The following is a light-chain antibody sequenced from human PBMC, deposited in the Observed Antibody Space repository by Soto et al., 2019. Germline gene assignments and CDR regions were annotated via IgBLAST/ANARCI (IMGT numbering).Light chain of an antibody. Sequence: EIVMAQSPATRSGSPGVRATLSCRASQSVSRTLAWYQQKPGQAPRLLIYGASTRATGIPARFSGSGSGTEFTLTISSLQSEDFAVYYCQQYNNWPPPFGQGTRLEIK. CDR2: GAS. V-gene: IGKV3-15*01. J-gene: IGKJ5*01. CDR1: QSVSRT. CDR3: QQYNNWPPP.